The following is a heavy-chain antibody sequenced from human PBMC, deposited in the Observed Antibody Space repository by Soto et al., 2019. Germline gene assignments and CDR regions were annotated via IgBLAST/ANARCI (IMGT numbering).Heavy chain of an antibody. J-gene: IGHJ6*02. V-gene: IGHV1-2*04. D-gene: IGHD3-3*01. CDR3: AREPTLIGDFWSGYLRRSYGMDV. CDR1: GYTFTGYY. Sequence: GASVKVSCKASGYTFTGYYMHWVREAPGQGLEWMGWINPNSGGTNYAQKFQGWVTMTRDTSISTAYMELSRLRSDGTAVYYCAREPTLIGDFWSGYLRRSYGMDVWGQGTTVTVSS. CDR2: INPNSGGT.